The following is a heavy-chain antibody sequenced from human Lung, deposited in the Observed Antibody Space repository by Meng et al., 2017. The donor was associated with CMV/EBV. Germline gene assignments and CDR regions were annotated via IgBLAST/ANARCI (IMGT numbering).Heavy chain of an antibody. CDR1: GGSISSYY. V-gene: IGHV4-59*13. J-gene: IGHJ5*02. Sequence: QVRRQESGPGLMKPSETLSLTCTVSGGSISSYYWSWIRQPPGKGLEWIGYIYYSGSTNYNPSLKSRVTISVDTSKNQFSLKLSSVTAADTAVYYCAREEGIGGFDPWGQGTLVTVSS. D-gene: IGHD3-10*01. CDR2: IYYSGST. CDR3: AREEGIGGFDP.